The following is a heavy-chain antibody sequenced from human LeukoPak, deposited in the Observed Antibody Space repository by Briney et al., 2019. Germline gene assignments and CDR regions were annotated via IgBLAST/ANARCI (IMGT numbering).Heavy chain of an antibody. D-gene: IGHD2-2*01. CDR1: GFTFTSYG. V-gene: IGHV1-18*01. CDR2: ISAYNGNT. J-gene: IGHJ4*02. Sequence: ASVKVSCKASGFTFTSYGISWVRQAPGQGLEWMGWISAYNGNTNYAQKLQGRVTMTTDTSTNTAYMELRSLRSDDTAVYYCARDQKVPAAMDGSDGGDYWGQGTLVTVSS. CDR3: ARDQKVPAAMDGSDGGDY.